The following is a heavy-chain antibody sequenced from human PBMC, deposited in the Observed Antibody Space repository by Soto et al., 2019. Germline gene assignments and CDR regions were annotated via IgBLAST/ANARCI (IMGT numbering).Heavy chain of an antibody. CDR2: IYHSGST. V-gene: IGHV4-4*02. D-gene: IGHD3-16*01. J-gene: IGHJ4*02. CDR1: GGSISSSHW. Sequence: QVQLQESGPGLVKPSGTLSLSCAVSGGSISSSHWWTWVRQPPGKGLEWIGEIYHSGSTNYNPSLKGRVTISVDPSRNQFSLNLGSVTAADTAVYYCASSGGGEDYWGQGILVTVSS. CDR3: ASSGGGEDY.